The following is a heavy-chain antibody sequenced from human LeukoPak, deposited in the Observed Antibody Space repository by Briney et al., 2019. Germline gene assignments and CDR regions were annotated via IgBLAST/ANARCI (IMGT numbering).Heavy chain of an antibody. J-gene: IGHJ1*01. Sequence: SETLSLTCTVSGGSISNYYWNWIRQPPGKGLEWIGYIYYTGSTNYNPSLKSRVTMSVDTSKNQFSLNLKSVTPDDTAVYYCATVSIAAAGATAPYFQHWGQGTLVTVSS. CDR2: IYYTGST. CDR1: GGSISNYY. V-gene: IGHV4-59*01. CDR3: ATVSIAAAGATAPYFQH. D-gene: IGHD6-13*01.